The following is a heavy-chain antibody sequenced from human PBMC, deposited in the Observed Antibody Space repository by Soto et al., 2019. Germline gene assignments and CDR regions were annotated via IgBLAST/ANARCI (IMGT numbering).Heavy chain of an antibody. V-gene: IGHV5-51*01. CDR1: GYSFTSYW. CDR2: IYPGDSDT. J-gene: IGHJ4*02. D-gene: IGHD3-22*01. Sequence: PGESLKISCKGSGYSFTSYWIGWVCQMPGKGLEWMGIIYPGDSDTRYSPSFQGQVTISADKSISTAYLQWSSLKASDTAMYYCASFTYYYDSSGYGNFDYWGQGTLVTVSS. CDR3: ASFTYYYDSSGYGNFDY.